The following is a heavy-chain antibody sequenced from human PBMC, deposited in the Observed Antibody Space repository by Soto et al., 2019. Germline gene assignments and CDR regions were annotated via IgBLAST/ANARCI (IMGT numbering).Heavy chain of an antibody. CDR2: IYHSGGA. J-gene: IGHJ4*02. D-gene: IGHD3-22*01. Sequence: QLQLQESGSGLVKPSQTLSLTCAVSGDSISSGGYSWNWIRQPPGKGLEWIGNIYHSGGADYNPSLKSRVTITVDSSNNQFSLNLRSVTAADTAVYYCARDSRNGYYLEHWGQGTLVTVSS. CDR1: GDSISSGGYS. CDR3: ARDSRNGYYLEH. V-gene: IGHV4-30-2*01.